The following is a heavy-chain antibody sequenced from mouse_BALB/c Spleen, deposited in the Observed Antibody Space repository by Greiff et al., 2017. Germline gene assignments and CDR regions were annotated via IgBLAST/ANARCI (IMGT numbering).Heavy chain of an antibody. D-gene: IGHD4-1*01. CDR2: INPSSGYT. J-gene: IGHJ2*01. CDR3: ARSRLVDD. Sequence: VQLQQSGAELARPGASVKMSCKASGYTFTSYTMHWVKQRPGQGLEWIGYINPSSGYTNYNQKFKDKATLTANKSSSTAYMQLSSLTSEDAAVYYCARSRLVDDWGQGTTLTVSS. V-gene: IGHV1-4*01. CDR1: GYTFTSYT.